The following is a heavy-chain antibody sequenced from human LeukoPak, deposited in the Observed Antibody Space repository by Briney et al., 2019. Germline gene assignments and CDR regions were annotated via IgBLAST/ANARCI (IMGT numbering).Heavy chain of an antibody. Sequence: ASVKISRKVSGYTFTDYYMHWVQQAPGKGLEWMGLVDPEDGETIYAEKFQGRVTITADTSTDTAYMELSSLRSEDTAVYYCATGGGRVQANTPWYYYMDVWGKGTTVTVSS. V-gene: IGHV1-69-2*01. J-gene: IGHJ6*03. D-gene: IGHD2-15*01. CDR3: ATGGGRVQANTPWYYYMDV. CDR2: VDPEDGET. CDR1: GYTFTDYY.